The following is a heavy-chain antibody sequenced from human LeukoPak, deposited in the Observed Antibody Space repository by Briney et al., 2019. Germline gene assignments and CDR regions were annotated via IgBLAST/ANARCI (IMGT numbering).Heavy chain of an antibody. CDR3: ARDLAVAAAAGIDPETYYYYGMDV. D-gene: IGHD6-13*01. J-gene: IGHJ6*02. CDR2: IYSGGST. Sequence: QPGGSLRLSCAASGFIFSHFGMTWVRQAPGKGLEWVSVIYSGGSTYYADSVKGRFTISRDNSKSTLYLQMNSLRAEDTAVYYCARDLAVAAAAGIDPETYYYYGMDVWGQGTTVTVSS. CDR1: GFIFSHFG. V-gene: IGHV3-66*01.